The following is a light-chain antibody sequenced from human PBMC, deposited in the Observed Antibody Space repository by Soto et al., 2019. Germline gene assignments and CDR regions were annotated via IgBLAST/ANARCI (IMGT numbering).Light chain of an antibody. J-gene: IGLJ2*01. CDR3: CSYAGSSTVV. V-gene: IGLV2-23*02. CDR1: SSDVGSYNL. CDR2: EVS. Sequence: QSVLTQPASVSGSPGQSITISCTGTSSDVGSYNLVSWYQQHPGKAPKLMIYEVSKRPSGVSNRFSGSKSGNTASLTISGLQAEDEADYYCCSYAGSSTVVFGGGTMLTVL.